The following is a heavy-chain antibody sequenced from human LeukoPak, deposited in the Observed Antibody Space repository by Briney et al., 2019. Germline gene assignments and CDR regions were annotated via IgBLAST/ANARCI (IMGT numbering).Heavy chain of an antibody. Sequence: SVKVSCKASGGTFSSYAISWVRQAPGQGLEWMGGIIPIFGTANYAQKFQGRVTITTDESTSTAYMELSSLRSEDTAVYYCARDNYAGATWFDPWGQGTLVTVSS. V-gene: IGHV1-69*05. CDR2: IIPIFGTA. CDR3: ARDNYAGATWFDP. J-gene: IGHJ5*02. CDR1: GGTFSSYA. D-gene: IGHD1-7*01.